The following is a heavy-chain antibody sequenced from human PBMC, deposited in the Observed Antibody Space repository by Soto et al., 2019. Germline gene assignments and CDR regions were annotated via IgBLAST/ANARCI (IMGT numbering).Heavy chain of an antibody. CDR1: GPTFIAYY. CDR2: IDPKSGGT. V-gene: IGHV1-2*02. D-gene: IGHD5-12*01. Sequence: QLVQSGAEVKKPGASVRVSCKTSGPTFIAYYIHWVRQAPGQGLEWMGWIDPKSGGTTYEQKFLGRVTMTRDTSINTAYMDLNRLTSADTAVYYCARVSVDVPEWGQGTLITVSS. CDR3: ARVSVDVPE. J-gene: IGHJ4*02.